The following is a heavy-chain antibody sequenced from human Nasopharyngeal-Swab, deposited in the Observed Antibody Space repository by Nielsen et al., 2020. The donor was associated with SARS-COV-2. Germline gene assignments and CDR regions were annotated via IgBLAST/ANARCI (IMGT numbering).Heavy chain of an antibody. CDR3: ARDVVLLWFGELLQGRRAFDI. Sequence: SETLSLTCTVSGGSVSSGSYYWSWIRQPPGKGLEWIGEINHSGSTNYNPSLKSRVTISVDTSKNQFSLKLSSVTAADTAVYYCARDVVLLWFGELLQGRRAFDIWGQGTMVTVSS. CDR1: GGSVSSGSYY. D-gene: IGHD3-10*01. CDR2: INHSGST. V-gene: IGHV4-39*07. J-gene: IGHJ3*02.